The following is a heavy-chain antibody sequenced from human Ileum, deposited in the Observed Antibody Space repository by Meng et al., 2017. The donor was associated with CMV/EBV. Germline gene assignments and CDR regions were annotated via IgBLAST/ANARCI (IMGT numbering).Heavy chain of an antibody. CDR1: GLTSSAHN. V-gene: IGHV3-72*01. Sequence: SCGASGLTSSAHNIDWVRQAPGKGLEWVGVTRNKAHSFATDYAASVKGRFTISRDESNNSVFLQMNSLEIEDTAIYYCARMSQWVGGNDDFDVWGRGTMVTVSS. CDR3: ARMSQWVGGNDDFDV. CDR2: TRNKAHSFAT. D-gene: IGHD1-26*01. J-gene: IGHJ3*01.